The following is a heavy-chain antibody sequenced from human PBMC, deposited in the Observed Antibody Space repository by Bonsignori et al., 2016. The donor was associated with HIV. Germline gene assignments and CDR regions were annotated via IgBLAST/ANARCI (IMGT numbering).Heavy chain of an antibody. CDR3: ARGKLRGENYYYYYMDV. D-gene: IGHD1-7*01. V-gene: IGHV1-69*10. CDR2: IIPILGIA. Sequence: WVRQAPGQGLEWMGGIIPILGIANYAQKFQGRVTITADESTSTAYMELSSLRSEDTAVYYCARGKLRGENYYYYYMDVWGKGTTVTVSS. J-gene: IGHJ6*03.